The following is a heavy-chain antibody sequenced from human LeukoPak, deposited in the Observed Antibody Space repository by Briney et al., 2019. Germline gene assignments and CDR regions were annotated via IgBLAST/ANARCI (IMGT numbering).Heavy chain of an antibody. V-gene: IGHV3-30*04. Sequence: GSFLRLTCTASGISLRSCAMQWDRQAAGNGLEWVAVISYDGSNKYYADSVKGRFTISRDNSKNTLYLQMNSLRAEDTAVYYCARDYYDSSGYYYWWGQGTLVTVSS. J-gene: IGHJ4*02. CDR2: ISYDGSNK. CDR1: GISLRSCA. D-gene: IGHD3-22*01. CDR3: ARDYYDSSGYYYW.